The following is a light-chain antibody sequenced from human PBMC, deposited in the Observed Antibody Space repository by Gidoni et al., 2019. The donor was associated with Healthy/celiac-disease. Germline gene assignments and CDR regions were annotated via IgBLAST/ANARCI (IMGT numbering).Light chain of an antibody. CDR2: AAS. V-gene: IGKV1-9*01. Sequence: DIQLTQSPSFLSASVGDRVTITCRASQGISSYLAWYQQKPGKAPKLLICAASTLQSGVPSRFSGSGSGTEFTLTISSLQPEDFATYYCQQLNSYPPLTFXGXTKVEIK. J-gene: IGKJ4*01. CDR1: QGISSY. CDR3: QQLNSYPPLT.